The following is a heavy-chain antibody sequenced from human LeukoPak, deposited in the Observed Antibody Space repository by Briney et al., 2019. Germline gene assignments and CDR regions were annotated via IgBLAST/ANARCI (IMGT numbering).Heavy chain of an antibody. Sequence: SETLSLTCAVSGGSISTRYYYWGWIRQPPGKGLEWIGTIHDSGSTYYSPSLKSQVTISVDTSNNQFSLKLSSVTAGDTAVYYCATLYFYGSGSFPNYWGQGILVTVST. CDR1: GGSISTRYYY. CDR3: ATLYFYGSGSFPNY. CDR2: IHDSGST. D-gene: IGHD3-10*01. V-gene: IGHV4-39*01. J-gene: IGHJ4*02.